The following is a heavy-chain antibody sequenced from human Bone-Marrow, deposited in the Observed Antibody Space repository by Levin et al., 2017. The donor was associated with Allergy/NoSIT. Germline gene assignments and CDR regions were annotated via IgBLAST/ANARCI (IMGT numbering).Heavy chain of an antibody. CDR3: VRESRDEAFDI. Sequence: QPGGSLRLSCAASALIFSDYSMNWVRQAPGKGLEWISYISNRSGTREYADSVKGRFTISRDNAKNSLYLQMNSLRDEDTAVYYCVRESRDEAFDIWGQGTMVTVSS. V-gene: IGHV3-48*02. CDR1: ALIFSDYS. J-gene: IGHJ3*02. CDR2: ISNRSGTR. D-gene: IGHD5-24*01.